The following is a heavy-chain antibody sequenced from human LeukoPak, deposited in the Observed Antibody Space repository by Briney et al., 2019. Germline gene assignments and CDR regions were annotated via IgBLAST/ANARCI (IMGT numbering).Heavy chain of an antibody. D-gene: IGHD1-1*01. J-gene: IGHJ4*02. Sequence: PSETLSLTCAVSGVSVNDYYWSWIRQSPEKGLEWIGEVSPGGYTTYNPSLKSRVIISVDTSKNQFSLKLSSVTAADTAVYYCATYLRTTGTYYFGYWGQGTLVTVSS. CDR3: ATYLRTTGTYYFGY. CDR2: VSPGGYT. V-gene: IGHV4-34*01. CDR1: GVSVNDYY.